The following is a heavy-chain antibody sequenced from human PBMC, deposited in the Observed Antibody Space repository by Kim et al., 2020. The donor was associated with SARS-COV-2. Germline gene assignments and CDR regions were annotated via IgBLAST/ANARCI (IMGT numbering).Heavy chain of an antibody. J-gene: IGHJ5*02. CDR2: IYWDDDK. CDR3: AHRRNFYDSIDYNWFDP. D-gene: IGHD3-22*01. Sequence: SGPTLVNPTQTLTLTCTFSGFSLSTSGVGVGWIRQPPGKALEWLALIYWDDDKRYSPSLKSRLTITKDTSKNQVVLTMTNMDPVDTATYYCAHRRNFYDSIDYNWFDPWGQGTLVTVSS. CDR1: GFSLSTSGVG. V-gene: IGHV2-5*02.